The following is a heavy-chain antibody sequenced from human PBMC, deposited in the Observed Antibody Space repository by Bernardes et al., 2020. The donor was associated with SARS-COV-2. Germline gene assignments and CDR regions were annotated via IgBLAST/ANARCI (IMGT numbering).Heavy chain of an antibody. Sequence: GGSLIRSCVASGFTFSSYAMSWVRQAPGKGLEWVSSVGASGASTNYADSVKGRFTISRDNSKNTLYLQMNSLRAEDTAVYYCARESIVWSNAFDYWGQGTLVTVSS. D-gene: IGHD3-22*01. V-gene: IGHV3-23*01. CDR3: ARESIVWSNAFDY. CDR1: GFTFSSYA. CDR2: VGASGAST. J-gene: IGHJ4*02.